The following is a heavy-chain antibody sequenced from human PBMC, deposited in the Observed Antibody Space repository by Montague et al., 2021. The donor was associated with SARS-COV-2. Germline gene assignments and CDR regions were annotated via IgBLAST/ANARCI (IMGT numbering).Heavy chain of an antibody. V-gene: IGHV4-59*01. J-gene: IGHJ6*03. Sequence: SETLSLTCTVSGGSISTYYWNWIRQPPGKGLEWIGYIYYSGSTNYNPSLQSRVIISVDTSKNQFSLKLNSVTAADTAVYYCARHPPAYCYFYYMDVWGKGTTVTVSS. CDR1: GGSISTYY. CDR2: IYYSGST. CDR3: ARHPPAYCYFYYMDV.